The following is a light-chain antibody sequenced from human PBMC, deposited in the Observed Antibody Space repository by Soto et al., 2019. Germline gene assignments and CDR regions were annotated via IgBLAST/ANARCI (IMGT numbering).Light chain of an antibody. V-gene: IGKV1-39*01. J-gene: IGKJ3*01. CDR1: QGIRND. Sequence: DIEMTQSPSSLSASVGDRVTITCRASQGIRNDLGWYQQKPGKAPKVLIYGATRLQSGVPSRFSGSGVGTDFTLTISSLQPEDFATYCCQQSYSSPFTFGPGTKVDIK. CDR2: GAT. CDR3: QQSYSSPFT.